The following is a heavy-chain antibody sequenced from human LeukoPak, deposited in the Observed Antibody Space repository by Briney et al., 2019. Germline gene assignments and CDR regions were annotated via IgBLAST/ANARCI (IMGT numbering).Heavy chain of an antibody. CDR1: GFTVSSDY. CDR2: IYSGGST. J-gene: IGHJ5*02. V-gene: IGHV3-53*05. Sequence: GGSLRLSCAASGFTVSSDYMSWVRQAPGKGLEWISVIYSGGSTYYADSVKGRFTISRDKSKNTVYLQMNSLRFEDTAMYYCARNWFDPWGQGTLVTVSS. CDR3: ARNWFDP.